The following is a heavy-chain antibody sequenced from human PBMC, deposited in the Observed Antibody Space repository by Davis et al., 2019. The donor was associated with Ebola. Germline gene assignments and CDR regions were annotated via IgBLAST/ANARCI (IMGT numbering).Heavy chain of an antibody. J-gene: IGHJ6*02. V-gene: IGHV4-34*01. CDR3: ARGTLLVYYYGMDV. CDR2: INHSGST. D-gene: IGHD1-26*01. Sequence: MPSETLSLTCAVYGGSFSGYYWSWIRQPPGKGLEWIGEINHSGSTNYNPSLKSRVTISVDTSKNQFSLKLSSVTAADTAVYYCARGTLLVYYYGMDVWGQGTTVTVSS. CDR1: GGSFSGYY.